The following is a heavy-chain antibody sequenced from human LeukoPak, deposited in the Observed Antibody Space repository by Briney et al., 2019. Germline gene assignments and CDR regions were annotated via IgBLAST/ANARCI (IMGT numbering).Heavy chain of an antibody. V-gene: IGHV5-51*01. D-gene: IGHD2-8*01. J-gene: IGHJ5*02. CDR1: GYSFSSYW. Sequence: GESLKISCKGSGYSFSSYWIGWVRQMPGKGLEWRGIIYPGDSESRYSPSFQGQVTMSADKSISTAYLQWSSLKASDTAMYYCARLKADCTNGVCETGEGWFDPWGQGTLVTVSS. CDR2: IYPGDSES. CDR3: ARLKADCTNGVCETGEGWFDP.